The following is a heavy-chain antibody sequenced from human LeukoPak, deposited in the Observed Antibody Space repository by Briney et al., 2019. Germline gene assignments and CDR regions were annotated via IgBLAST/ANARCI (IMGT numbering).Heavy chain of an antibody. Sequence: GTSLRLSCAASGFTFSTYAMHWVRQAPGKGLEWVAVLSYDGNKEYYADSVKGRFTISRDNAKNSLYLQMNSLRAEDTAVYYCARDPGYCSGGSCTGECDYWGQGTLVTVSS. D-gene: IGHD2-15*01. J-gene: IGHJ4*02. CDR2: LSYDGNKE. CDR1: GFTFSTYA. CDR3: ARDPGYCSGGSCTGECDY. V-gene: IGHV3-30-3*01.